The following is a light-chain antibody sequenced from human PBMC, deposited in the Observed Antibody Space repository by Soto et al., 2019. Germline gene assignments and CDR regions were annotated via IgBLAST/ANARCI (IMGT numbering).Light chain of an antibody. Sequence: DIQMTQSPSSLSASVGDRVTITCRASQSISTYLNWYQHKPGKPPKLLIYAASSLESGVPSRFSGSGSGTDFTLTISSLQPEDFASYYCLQSYDTPYTFGQGTKLEIK. J-gene: IGKJ2*01. CDR3: LQSYDTPYT. CDR1: QSISTY. CDR2: AAS. V-gene: IGKV1-39*01.